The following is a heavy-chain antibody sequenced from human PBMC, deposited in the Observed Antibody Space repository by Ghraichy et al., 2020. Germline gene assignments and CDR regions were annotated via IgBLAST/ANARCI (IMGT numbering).Heavy chain of an antibody. CDR2: INHSGST. CDR3: ARGPIGELPYNWNYPVRRQRKETTSRFDY. CDR1: GGSFSGYY. D-gene: IGHD1-7*01. Sequence: ESLNISCAVYGGSFSGYYWSWIRQPPGKGLEWIGEINHSGSTNYNPSLKSRVTISVDTSKNQFSLKLSSVTAADTAVYYCARGPIGELPYNWNYPVRRQRKETTSRFDYWGQGTLVTVSS. J-gene: IGHJ4*02. V-gene: IGHV4-34*01.